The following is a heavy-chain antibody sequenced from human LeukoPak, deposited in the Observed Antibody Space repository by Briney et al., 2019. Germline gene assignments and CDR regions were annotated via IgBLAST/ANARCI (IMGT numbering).Heavy chain of an antibody. J-gene: IGHJ4*01. V-gene: IGHV4-39*01. CDR1: GGSISSSSYY. CDR3: ASDKGYSNNYFDY. CDR2: IYYSGST. D-gene: IGHD6-13*01. Sequence: PSETLSLTCTVSGGSISSSSYYWGWIRQPPGKGLEWIGSIYYSGSTYYNPSLKSRVTISVDTSRNQFSLKLSSETAADTALYYCASDKGYSNNYFDYWGQGTLVTVSS.